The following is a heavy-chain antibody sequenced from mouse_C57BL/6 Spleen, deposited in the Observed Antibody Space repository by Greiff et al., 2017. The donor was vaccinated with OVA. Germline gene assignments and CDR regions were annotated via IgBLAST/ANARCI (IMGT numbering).Heavy chain of an antibody. V-gene: IGHV1-15*01. CDR1: GYTFTDYE. CDR3: TRKLTGTTWFAY. Sequence: VKLMESGAELVRPGASVTLSCKASGYTFTDYEMHWVKQTPVHGLEWIGAIDPETGGTAYNQKFKGKAILTADKSSSTAYMELRSLTSEDSAVYYCTRKLTGTTWFAYWGQGTLVTVSA. CDR2: IDPETGGT. J-gene: IGHJ3*01. D-gene: IGHD4-1*01.